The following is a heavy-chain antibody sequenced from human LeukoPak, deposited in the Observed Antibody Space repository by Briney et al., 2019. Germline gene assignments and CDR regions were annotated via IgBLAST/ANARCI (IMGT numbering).Heavy chain of an antibody. CDR1: GFTFSRYW. D-gene: IGHD3-22*01. CDR3: ARAPAEIGGYYPEYFRH. Sequence: GGPLRLSCAASGFTFSRYWTHWVRQAPGKGLVWVSRIKSDGSTNYADSVKGRFTISRDNAKNTVSLQMNSLRAEDTGVYYCARAPAEIGGYYPEYFRHWGQGTLVTVSS. V-gene: IGHV3-74*01. CDR2: IKSDGST. J-gene: IGHJ1*01.